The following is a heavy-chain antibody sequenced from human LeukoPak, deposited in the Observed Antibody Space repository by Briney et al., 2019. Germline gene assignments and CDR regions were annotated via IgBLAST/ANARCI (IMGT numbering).Heavy chain of an antibody. D-gene: IGHD6-6*01. CDR3: ASTSIAARPFWFDP. V-gene: IGHV4-59*01. J-gene: IGHJ5*02. Sequence: PSETLSLTSTVSGGSISSYYWSWIRQPPGKGLEWIGYIYYSGSTNYNPSLKSRVTISVDTSKNQFSLKLSSVTAADTAVYYCASTSIAARPFWFDPWGQGTLVTVSS. CDR1: GGSISSYY. CDR2: IYYSGST.